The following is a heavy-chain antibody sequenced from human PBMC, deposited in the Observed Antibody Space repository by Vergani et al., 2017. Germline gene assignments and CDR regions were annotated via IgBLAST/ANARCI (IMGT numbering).Heavy chain of an antibody. J-gene: IGHJ1*01. V-gene: IGHV3-30*03. CDR1: GFTSSYYG. CDR3: ATKSCVTPGCQIVYFRE. CDR2: ISYDGTQK. D-gene: IGHD2-8*01. Sequence: QVHLVESGGGVVQPGRSLRLSCVVSGFTSSYYGMHWVRQAPGKGLEWVAVISYDGTQKYYADSVKGRFTISRDNSKSTLYLQMNSLRTEDTAVYYCATKSCVTPGCQIVYFREWGQGTLVTVSS.